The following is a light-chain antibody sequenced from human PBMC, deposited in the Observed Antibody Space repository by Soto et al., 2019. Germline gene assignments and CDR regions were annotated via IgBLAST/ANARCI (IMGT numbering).Light chain of an antibody. CDR1: QSVLYSSNNKNY. CDR2: WAS. J-gene: IGKJ4*01. CDR3: QQFYGTPLT. Sequence: DIVMTQSPDSLAVSLGERATINCKSSQSVLYSSNNKNYLAWYQQKPGQPPKLILYWASTRESGVPDRFSGNGSGTDFTLTISSLQAEDVEVYYCQQFYGTPLTFGGGTKVEIK. V-gene: IGKV4-1*01.